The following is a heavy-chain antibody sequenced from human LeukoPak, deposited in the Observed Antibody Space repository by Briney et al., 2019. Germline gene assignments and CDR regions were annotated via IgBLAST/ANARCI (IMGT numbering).Heavy chain of an antibody. CDR3: ARRGYSGYDLGY. CDR1: GYTFTSYG. V-gene: IGHV1-18*01. CDR2: ISAYNGNT. D-gene: IGHD5-12*01. J-gene: IGHJ4*02. Sequence: ASVKVSCKASGYTFTSYGISSVRQAPGQGLEWMGWISAYNGNTNYAQKLQGRVTMTTDTATSTAYMELRSLRSDDTAVYYCARRGYSGYDLGYWGQGTLVTVSS.